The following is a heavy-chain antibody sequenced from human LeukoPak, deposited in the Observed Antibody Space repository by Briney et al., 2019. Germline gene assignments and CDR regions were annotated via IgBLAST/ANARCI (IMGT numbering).Heavy chain of an antibody. V-gene: IGHV3-7*01. CDR1: GFTFSTSW. CDR2: INEDGTES. D-gene: IGHD3-10*01. CDR3: GRSVSGSSEY. J-gene: IGHJ4*02. Sequence: GGSLRLSCEVSGFTFSTSWMNWVRQGPGEGLEWVANINEDGTESYYVDSVKGRFTISRDNAKKSLYLHTDSLGAEDTAVYFCGRSVSGSSEYWGQGILVTVSS.